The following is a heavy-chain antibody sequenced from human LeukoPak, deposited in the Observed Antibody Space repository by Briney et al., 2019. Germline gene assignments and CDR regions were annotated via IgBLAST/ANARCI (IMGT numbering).Heavy chain of an antibody. CDR1: GGSISSGSYY. D-gene: IGHD3-3*01. V-gene: IGHV4-61*02. Sequence: PSETLSLTCTVSGGSISSGSYYWSWIRQPAGKGLEWIGRIYTSGSTNYNPSLKSRVTISVDTSKNQFSLKLSSVTAADTAVYYCARDRYDLWSGSPWYYFDYWGQGTLVTVSS. CDR2: IYTSGST. J-gene: IGHJ4*02. CDR3: ARDRYDLWSGSPWYYFDY.